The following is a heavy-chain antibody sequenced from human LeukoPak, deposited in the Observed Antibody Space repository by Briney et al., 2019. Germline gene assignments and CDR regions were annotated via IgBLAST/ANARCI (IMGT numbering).Heavy chain of an antibody. V-gene: IGHV1-46*01. CDR1: GYTFTSNY. D-gene: IGHD3-3*01. Sequence: ASVKVSCKASGYTFTSNYIHRVRQAPGQGLEWMGMIYPRDGSTSYAQKFQGRVTVTRDTSTSTVHMELSGLRSEDTAVYYCARGGSTYYDFWSGSDTYYYYGMDVWGQGTTATVSS. CDR3: ARGGSTYYDFWSGSDTYYYYGMDV. J-gene: IGHJ6*02. CDR2: IYPRDGST.